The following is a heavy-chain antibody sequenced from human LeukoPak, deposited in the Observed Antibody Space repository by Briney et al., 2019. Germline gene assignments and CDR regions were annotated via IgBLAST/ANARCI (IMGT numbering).Heavy chain of an antibody. D-gene: IGHD6-13*01. J-gene: IGHJ3*02. CDR2: IYYSGST. Sequence: SETLSLTCAVYGGSFSGYYWSWIRQPPGKGLEWIGYIYYSGSTNYNPSLKSRVTISVDTSKNQFSLKLSSVTAADTAVYYCAREEAAAGADDAFDIWGQGTMVTVSS. CDR1: GGSFSGYY. V-gene: IGHV4-59*01. CDR3: AREEAAAGADDAFDI.